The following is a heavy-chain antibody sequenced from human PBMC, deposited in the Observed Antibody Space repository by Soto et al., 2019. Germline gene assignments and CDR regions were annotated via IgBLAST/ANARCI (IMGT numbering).Heavy chain of an antibody. J-gene: IGHJ6*02. CDR1: GYSFTSYW. V-gene: IGHV5-51*01. CDR3: ARHVGDFWSGYYHDYYYGMDV. CDR2: IYPGDSDT. D-gene: IGHD3-3*01. Sequence: GASQKISCKGSGYSFTSYWIGWVRHQPGKGLEWMGIIYPGDSDTRYSSSFQGQVTISADKSISPAYLQWSSLKASDTAMYYCARHVGDFWSGYYHDYYYGMDVWGQGTTVTVSS.